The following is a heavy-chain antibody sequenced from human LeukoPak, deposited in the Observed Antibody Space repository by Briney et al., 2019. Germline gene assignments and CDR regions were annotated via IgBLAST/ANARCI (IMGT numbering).Heavy chain of an antibody. CDR2: ISSSNSYI. D-gene: IGHD3-3*01. V-gene: IGHV3-21*01. Sequence: GGSLGLSCAASGFTFSSYSMNWVRQAPGKGLEWVASISSSNSYIFYADSVKGRFTISRDNAKNSLYLQMNSLRAEDTAVYYCARASGGSGYYYYYYYMDVWGKGTTVTVSS. CDR3: ARASGGSGYYYYYYYMDV. J-gene: IGHJ6*03. CDR1: GFTFSSYS.